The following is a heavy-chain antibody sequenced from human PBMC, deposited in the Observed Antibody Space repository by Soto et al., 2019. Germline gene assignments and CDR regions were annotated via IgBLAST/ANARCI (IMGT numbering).Heavy chain of an antibody. CDR1: GFTFSSYV. CDR2: ISYDGNNK. J-gene: IGHJ6*02. V-gene: IGHV3-30-3*01. CDR3: ARAGCDGGSCYTLVGLRYGMDV. Sequence: QVQLVESGGGVVQPGRSLRLSCAASGFTFSSYVMYWVRQAPGKGLEWVAVISYDGNNKYYADSVKGRFTISRDNSKNNLYLQMNSLRAEDTAVYYCARAGCDGGSCYTLVGLRYGMDVWGQGTTVTVSS. D-gene: IGHD2-15*01.